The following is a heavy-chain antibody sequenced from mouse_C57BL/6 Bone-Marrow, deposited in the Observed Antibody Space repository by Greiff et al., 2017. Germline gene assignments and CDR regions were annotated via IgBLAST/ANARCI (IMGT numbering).Heavy chain of an antibody. CDR2: IWWDDDK. V-gene: IGHV8-8*01. CDR3: ARTRPLAMDY. J-gene: IGHJ4*01. CDR1: GFSLSTFGMG. Sequence: QVQLQESGPGILQPSQTLSLTCSFSGFSLSTFGMGVGWIRHPSGKGLEWLAHIWWDDDKYYNPALKSRLTIPKDTSNNQVFRKIVNVDTADMATYYCARTRPLAMDYWGQGTSVTAFS.